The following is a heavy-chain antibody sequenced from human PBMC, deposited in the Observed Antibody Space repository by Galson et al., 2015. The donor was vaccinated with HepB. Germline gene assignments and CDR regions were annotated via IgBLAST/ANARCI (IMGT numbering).Heavy chain of an antibody. V-gene: IGHV3-33*01. CDR3: ARGEHCSSTSCFPHYYYMDV. D-gene: IGHD2-2*01. J-gene: IGHJ6*03. CDR2: IWYDGSNK. Sequence: LRLSCAASGFTFSSYGMHWVRQAPGKGLEWVAVIWYDGSNKYYADSVKGRFTISRDNSKNTLYLQMNSLRAEDTAVYYCARGEHCSSTSCFPHYYYMDVWGKGTTVTVSS. CDR1: GFTFSSYG.